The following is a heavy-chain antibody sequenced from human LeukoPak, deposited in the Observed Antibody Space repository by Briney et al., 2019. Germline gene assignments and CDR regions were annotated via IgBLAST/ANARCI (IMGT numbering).Heavy chain of an antibody. D-gene: IGHD6-13*01. J-gene: IGHJ4*02. CDR1: GFTFSSYA. Sequence: GGSLRLSCAGSGFTFSSYAMHWVRQAPGKGLEWVAVISYDGSNKYYADSVKGRFTISRDNSKNTLYLQMNSLRAEDTAVYYCASRDSSSWSYDYWGQGTLVTVSS. CDR2: ISYDGSNK. V-gene: IGHV3-30*04. CDR3: ASRDSSSWSYDY.